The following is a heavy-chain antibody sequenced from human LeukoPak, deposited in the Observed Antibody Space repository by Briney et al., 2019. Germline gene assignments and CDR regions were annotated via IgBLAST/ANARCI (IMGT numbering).Heavy chain of an antibody. D-gene: IGHD3-16*02. Sequence: GGSLRLSCAASGFTFSSYWMHWVRQAPGKGLVWVSRINSDGSSTSYADSVKGRFTISRDNAKNTLYLQMNSLRAEDTAVYYCARAPSSYNWFDPWGQGTLVTVSS. J-gene: IGHJ5*02. V-gene: IGHV3-74*01. CDR1: GFTFSSYW. CDR3: ARAPSSYNWFDP. CDR2: INSDGSST.